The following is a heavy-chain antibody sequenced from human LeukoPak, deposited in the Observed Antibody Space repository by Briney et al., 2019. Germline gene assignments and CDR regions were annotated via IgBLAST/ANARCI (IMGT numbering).Heavy chain of an antibody. CDR2: IRYDGSNK. CDR1: GFTFSSCG. CDR3: ARDLYSYGYKAHYMDV. D-gene: IGHD5-18*01. V-gene: IGHV3-30*02. J-gene: IGHJ6*03. Sequence: PGGSLRLSCAASGFTFSSCGMHWVRQAPGKGLEWVAFIRYDGSNKYYADSVKGRFTISRDNSKNTLYLQMNSLRAEDTAVYYCARDLYSYGYKAHYMDVWGKGTTVTISS.